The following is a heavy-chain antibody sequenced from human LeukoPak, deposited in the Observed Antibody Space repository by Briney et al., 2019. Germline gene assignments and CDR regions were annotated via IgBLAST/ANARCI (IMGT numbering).Heavy chain of an antibody. V-gene: IGHV4-59*01. Sequence: SETLSLTCTVSGGSISSYYWSWIRQPPGKGLEWIGYIYYSGSTNYNPSLKSRVTISVDTSKNQFSLKLSSVTAADTAVYYCARVPTGPQGYYYCMDVWGKGTTVTVSS. CDR2: IYYSGST. CDR3: ARVPTGPQGYYYCMDV. CDR1: GGSISSYY. J-gene: IGHJ6*03. D-gene: IGHD4-17*01.